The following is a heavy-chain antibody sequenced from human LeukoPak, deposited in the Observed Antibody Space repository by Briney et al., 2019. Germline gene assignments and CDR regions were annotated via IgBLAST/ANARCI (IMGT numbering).Heavy chain of an antibody. CDR1: GRSIISYY. J-gene: IGHJ3*02. V-gene: IGHV4-59*01. D-gene: IGHD1-26*01. CDR2: ISSTASP. Sequence: SETLSLTCTLAGRSIISYYWSWIRQPPGNWLEWIDYISSTASPNYNPPVKSRLPISVDPSKNHFSLTLTSVTAADAAVYYCARGYSGHYYAFDIWGQGTMVTVSS. CDR3: ARGYSGHYYAFDI.